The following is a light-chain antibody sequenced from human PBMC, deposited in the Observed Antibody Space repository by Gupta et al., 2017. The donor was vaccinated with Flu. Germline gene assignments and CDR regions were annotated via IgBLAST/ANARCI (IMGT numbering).Light chain of an antibody. V-gene: IGKV1-12*01. CDR2: GAS. J-gene: IGKJ4*01. CDR1: QNTTTF. CDR3: QQTNSSPLT. Sequence: MTNSPSYVSASVGDRITFTCRASQNTTTFLAWYQQKPGKAPKLLIYGASRLKSGVPSRCSGTGSGTDFTLTISSRQPEDFANYYCQQTNSSPLTFGGGTKVEIK.